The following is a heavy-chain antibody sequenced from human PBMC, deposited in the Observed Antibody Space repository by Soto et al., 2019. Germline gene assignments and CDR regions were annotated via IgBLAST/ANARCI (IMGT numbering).Heavy chain of an antibody. J-gene: IGHJ5*02. CDR1: GFTFSSYA. D-gene: IGHD1-7*01. Sequence: HPGGSLRLSCAASGFTFSSYAMSWVRQAPGKGLEWVSAISGSGGSTYYADSVKGRFTISRDNSKNTLYLQMNSLRAEDTAVYYCAKPPGGTTKYNWFDPWGQGTLVTVSS. CDR2: ISGSGGST. V-gene: IGHV3-23*01. CDR3: AKPPGGTTKYNWFDP.